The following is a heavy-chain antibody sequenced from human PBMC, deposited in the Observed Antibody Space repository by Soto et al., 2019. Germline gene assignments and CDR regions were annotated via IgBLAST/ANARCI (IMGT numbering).Heavy chain of an antibody. J-gene: IGHJ6*02. V-gene: IGHV1-2*02. CDR3: VRELGTTHVYYGWDV. CDR1: GNTFTGHY. Sequence: QVQLVQSGAEVKKPGASVRVSCKASGNTFTGHYMHWVRQAPGEGLEWMGWINPNNGDTKYAQNFQGRVTMTSDTSSSTAYMELSRLRYDDTAVYDGVRELGTTHVYYGWDVWGQGTTVTVSS. D-gene: IGHD1-1*01. CDR2: INPNNGDT.